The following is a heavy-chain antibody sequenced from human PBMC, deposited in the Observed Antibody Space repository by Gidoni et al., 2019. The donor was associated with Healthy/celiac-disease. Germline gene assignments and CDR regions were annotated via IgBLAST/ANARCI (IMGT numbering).Heavy chain of an antibody. CDR1: GFTVSSYA. V-gene: IGHV3-30-3*01. CDR2: ISYDGSNK. J-gene: IGHJ4*02. CDR3: ARDSAVPYGSGRPTEYYFDY. D-gene: IGHD3-10*01. Sequence: QVQLVESGGGVVQPGRSLRLPCAASGFTVSSYAMPWVRQAPGKGLEWVAVISYDGSNKYYADSVKGRFTISRDNSKNPLYLQRNSLRAEDTAVYYCARDSAVPYGSGRPTEYYFDYWGQGTLVTVSS.